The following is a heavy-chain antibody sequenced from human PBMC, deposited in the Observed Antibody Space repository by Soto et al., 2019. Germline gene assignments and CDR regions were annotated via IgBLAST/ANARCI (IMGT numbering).Heavy chain of an antibody. Sequence: QVQLQAACPGLVKPSETLSLTCTVSGDSVSSGSYYWSWIRQPPGKGLEWIGYIYYSGGTKYDPPLKTQVTISVHTSKNQSSLKLSSVTAADTAVYYCARNTAATGHYGMDVWGQGTTVTVSS. CDR3: ARNTAATGHYGMDV. J-gene: IGHJ6*02. V-gene: IGHV4-61*01. D-gene: IGHD6-25*01. CDR1: GDSVSSGSYY. CDR2: IYYSGGT.